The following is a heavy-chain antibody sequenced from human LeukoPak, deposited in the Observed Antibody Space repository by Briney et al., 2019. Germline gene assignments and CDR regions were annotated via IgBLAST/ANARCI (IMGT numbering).Heavy chain of an antibody. CDR2: IYYTGST. CDR3: ARMTTVTTGIGY. CDR1: GGSISSYY. D-gene: IGHD4-17*01. Sequence: SETLSLTCTVSGGSISSYYWSWIRQPPGKGLECIGYIYYTGSTNYNPSLKSRVTISVDTSKNQFSLKLSSVTAADTAVYYCARMTTVTTGIGYWGQGTLVTVSS. V-gene: IGHV4-59*01. J-gene: IGHJ4*02.